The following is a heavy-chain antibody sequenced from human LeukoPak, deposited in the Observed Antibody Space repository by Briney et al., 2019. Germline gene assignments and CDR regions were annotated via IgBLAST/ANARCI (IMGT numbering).Heavy chain of an antibody. V-gene: IGHV1-2*02. D-gene: IGHD5-12*01. J-gene: IGHJ4*02. CDR3: ARDGYSGYDSIQLWFCLDY. CDR1: GYTFTGYY. Sequence: ASVKVSCKASGYTFTGYYMHWVRQAPGQGPEWMGWINPNSGGTNYAQKFQGRVTMTRDTSISTAYMELSRLRSDDTAVYYCARDGYSGYDSIQLWFCLDYWGQGTLVTVSS. CDR2: INPNSGGT.